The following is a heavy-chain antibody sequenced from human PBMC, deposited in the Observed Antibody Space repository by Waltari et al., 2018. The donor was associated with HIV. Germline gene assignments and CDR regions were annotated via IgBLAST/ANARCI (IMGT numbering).Heavy chain of an antibody. J-gene: IGHJ6*02. Sequence: EVQLVESGGGLVQPGGYLRLSCDASGFPFGSDWRSWVRQAPGKGLEWVAYINQAGSRKYYVDSVKGRFTISRDNAKNSLYLQMNSLRAEDTAVYYCARGIAVAGRYYFYGMDVWGQGTTVTVSS. CDR3: ARGIAVAGRYYFYGMDV. CDR2: INQAGSRK. CDR1: GFPFGSDW. V-gene: IGHV3-7*01. D-gene: IGHD6-19*01.